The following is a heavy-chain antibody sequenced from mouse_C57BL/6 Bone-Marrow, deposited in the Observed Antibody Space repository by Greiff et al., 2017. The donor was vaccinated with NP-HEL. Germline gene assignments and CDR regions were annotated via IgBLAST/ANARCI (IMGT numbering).Heavy chain of an antibody. CDR3: AKDYDYDGYAMDY. Sequence: QQSCKASGYTFTSYWMQWVTQRPGQGLEWIREIDPSDSYTNYNKKFKGKATLTVDTSSSTAYMQLSSLTSEDSAVYYCAKDYDYDGYAMDYWGQGTSVTVSS. J-gene: IGHJ4*01. CDR1: GYTFTSYW. V-gene: IGHV1-50*01. CDR2: IDPSDSYT. D-gene: IGHD2-4*01.